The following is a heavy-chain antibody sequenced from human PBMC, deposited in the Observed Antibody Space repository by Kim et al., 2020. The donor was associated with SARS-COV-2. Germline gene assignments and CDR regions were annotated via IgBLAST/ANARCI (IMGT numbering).Heavy chain of an antibody. J-gene: IGHJ4*02. Sequence: DSVKGRFIISRDSAKNTLSLQLNSLRDEDTAIYYCARGRRPGTPPVNFFDYWCQGILVTVSS. CDR3: ARGRRPGTPPVNFFDY. V-gene: IGHV3-66*01.